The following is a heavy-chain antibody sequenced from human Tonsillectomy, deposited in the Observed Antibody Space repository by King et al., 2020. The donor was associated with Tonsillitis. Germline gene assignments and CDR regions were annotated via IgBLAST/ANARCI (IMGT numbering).Heavy chain of an antibody. Sequence: VQLVESGGGLVKPGGSLRLSCAASGFTFSYAWMTXVRQAPGKGLEWVGRIKSKTDGGTTDYAAPVKDRFTISRDDSKSTLYLQMNSLKTQDTAVSYCTXXXSVFXKYYXXYWXXGTLVTVXX. V-gene: IGHV3-15*01. D-gene: IGHD3-9*01. J-gene: IGHJ4*01. CDR1: GFTFSYAW. CDR2: IKSKTDGGTT. CDR3: TXXXSVFXKYYXXY.